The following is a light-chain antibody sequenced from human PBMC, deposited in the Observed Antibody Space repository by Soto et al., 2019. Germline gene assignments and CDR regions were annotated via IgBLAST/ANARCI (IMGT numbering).Light chain of an antibody. CDR1: QVISTS. Sequence: DIQLTQSPSFLSPSIGESVTITCRASQVISTSLAWYQVKPGKAPKLLIYAASTLESGVPSRFSATVSGTDFTLTISRLEPEDFAVYYCQQYGSSSITFGQGTRLEIK. CDR2: AAS. V-gene: IGKV1-9*01. J-gene: IGKJ5*01. CDR3: QQYGSSSIT.